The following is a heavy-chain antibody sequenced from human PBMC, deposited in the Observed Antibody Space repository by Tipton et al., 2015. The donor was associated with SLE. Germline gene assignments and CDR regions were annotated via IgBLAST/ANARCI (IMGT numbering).Heavy chain of an antibody. V-gene: IGHV3-23*01. CDR1: GFTFSSYA. Sequence: GSLRLSCAASGFTFSSYAMSWVRQAPGKGLEWVSGISGSSSTYYADSVKGRFTISRDNAKNSLYLQMNSLRAEDTAVYYCARTRRLHLDYFDHWGQGTLVTVSS. CDR2: ISGSSST. CDR3: ARTRRLHLDYFDH. J-gene: IGHJ4*02. D-gene: IGHD5-18*01.